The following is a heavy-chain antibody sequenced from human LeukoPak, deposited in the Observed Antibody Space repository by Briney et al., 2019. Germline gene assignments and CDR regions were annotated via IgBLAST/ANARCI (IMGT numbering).Heavy chain of an antibody. CDR2: NIPIFGTA. CDR3: ARGNYYYYYMDV. CDR1: GGTLSSYA. J-gene: IGHJ6*03. V-gene: IGHV1-69*13. Sequence: SVKVSCKASGGTLSSYAISWVRQARGQGLEWMGGNIPIFGTANYAQKFEGRVTITADESTSTGYMELSSLRSEDTAVYYCARGNYYYYYMDVWGKETTVTVSS.